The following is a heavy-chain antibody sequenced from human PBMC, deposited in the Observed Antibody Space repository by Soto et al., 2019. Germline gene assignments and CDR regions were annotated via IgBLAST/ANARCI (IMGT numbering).Heavy chain of an antibody. CDR1: GGTFSSYA. CDR3: ARNYDFWSGPTEYYYYYGMDV. D-gene: IGHD3-3*01. Sequence: ASVKVSCKASGGTFSSYAISWVRQAPGQGLEWMGGIIPIFGTANCAQKFQGRVTITADESTSTAYMELSSLRSEDTAVYYCARNYDFWSGPTEYYYYYGMDVWGQGTTVTVSS. CDR2: IIPIFGTA. J-gene: IGHJ6*02. V-gene: IGHV1-69*13.